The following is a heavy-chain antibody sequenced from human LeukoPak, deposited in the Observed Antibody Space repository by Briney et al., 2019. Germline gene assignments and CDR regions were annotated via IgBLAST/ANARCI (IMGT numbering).Heavy chain of an antibody. CDR2: IRYDGSNK. D-gene: IGHD3-9*01. CDR3: AKSEYDILTGPDFGY. CDR1: GFTFSSYG. V-gene: IGHV3-30*02. J-gene: IGHJ4*02. Sequence: GGSLRLSCAASGFTFSSYGMHWVRQAPGKGLEWVAFIRYDGSNKYYADSVKGRFTISRDNSKNTLYLQMNSLRAEDTAVYYCAKSEYDILTGPDFGYWGQGTLVTVSS.